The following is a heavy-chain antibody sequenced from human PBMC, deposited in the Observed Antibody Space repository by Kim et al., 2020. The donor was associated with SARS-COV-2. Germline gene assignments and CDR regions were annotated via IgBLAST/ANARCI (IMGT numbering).Heavy chain of an antibody. Sequence: NTAYAPSVRGRFTSSRDDSKNSLFLQMSSLKSDDTAVYYCVRDRAGAGDYWGQGALVTVSS. CDR2: NT. J-gene: IGHJ4*02. CDR3: VRDRAGAGDY. V-gene: IGHV3-72*01.